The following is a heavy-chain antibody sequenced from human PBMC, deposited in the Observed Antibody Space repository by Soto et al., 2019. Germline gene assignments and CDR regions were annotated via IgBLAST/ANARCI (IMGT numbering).Heavy chain of an antibody. CDR1: GYSFPDYH. J-gene: IGHJ6*02. D-gene: IGHD2-8*01. CDR3: ARGDSTDCSNGVCSFFYNHDMDV. V-gene: IGHV1-2*04. CDR2: INPKSGGT. Sequence: ASVKVSCKASGYSFPDYHIHWVRQAPGQGLEWLGRINPKSGGTSTAQKFQGWVTMTTDTSISTASMEPTRLTSDDTAIYYCARGDSTDCSNGVCSFFYNHDMDVWGQGTTVTVSS.